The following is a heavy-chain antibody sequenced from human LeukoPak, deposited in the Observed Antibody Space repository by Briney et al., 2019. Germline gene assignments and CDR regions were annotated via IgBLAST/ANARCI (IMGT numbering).Heavy chain of an antibody. J-gene: IGHJ4*02. CDR3: ARGGGYSYGHYFDY. CDR1: GFTFSSYW. Sequence: GGSLRLSCAASGFTFSSYWMSWVRQAPGKGLEWVAVISYDGSNKYYADSVKGRFTISRDNSKNTLYLQMNSLRAEDTAVYYCARGGGYSYGHYFDYWGQGTLVTVSS. V-gene: IGHV3-30*03. CDR2: ISYDGSNK. D-gene: IGHD5-18*01.